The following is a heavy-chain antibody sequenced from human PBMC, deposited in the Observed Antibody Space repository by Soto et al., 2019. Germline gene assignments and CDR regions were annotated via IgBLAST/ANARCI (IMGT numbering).Heavy chain of an antibody. CDR2: VSGDGSST. D-gene: IGHD3-10*02. Sequence: PGKGLVWVSRVSGDGSSTNYADSVKGRFTISRDNAKNTLYLQMNSLWAEDAAVYYCFFFQAEDGIRGVRSVSAVLLNRSSDL. V-gene: IGHV3-74*01. J-gene: IGHJ2*01. CDR3: FFFQAEDGIRGVRSVSAVLLNRSSDL.